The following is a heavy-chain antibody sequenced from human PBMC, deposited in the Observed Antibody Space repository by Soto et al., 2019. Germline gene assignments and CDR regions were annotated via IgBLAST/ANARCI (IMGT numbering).Heavy chain of an antibody. CDR1: GFTFSSYA. V-gene: IGHV3-23*01. Sequence: GGSLRLSCAASGFTFSSYAMSWVRQAPGKGLEWVSAISGGGGRTYYAEAVKGRFTISRDNSKNTLYLQMNSLRAEDTAVYYCAKDAPGDSNYFYFDYWGQGTLVTVSS. J-gene: IGHJ4*02. CDR2: ISGGGGRT. D-gene: IGHD4-4*01. CDR3: AKDAPGDSNYFYFDY.